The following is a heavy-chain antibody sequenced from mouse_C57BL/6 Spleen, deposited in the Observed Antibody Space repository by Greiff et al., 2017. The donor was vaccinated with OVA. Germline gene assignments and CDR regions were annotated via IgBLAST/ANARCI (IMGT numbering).Heavy chain of an antibody. V-gene: IGHV1-50*01. D-gene: IGHD1-3*01. CDR1: GYTFTSYW. CDR3: ARGGNNFPFAY. CDR2: IDPSDSYT. Sequence: QVQLQQPGAELVKPGASVTLSCKASGYTFTSYWMQWVKQRPGQGLEWIGEIDPSDSYTNYNQKFKGKATLTVDTSSSTAYMQLSSLTSEDSAVYYCARGGNNFPFAYWGQGTLVTVSA. J-gene: IGHJ3*01.